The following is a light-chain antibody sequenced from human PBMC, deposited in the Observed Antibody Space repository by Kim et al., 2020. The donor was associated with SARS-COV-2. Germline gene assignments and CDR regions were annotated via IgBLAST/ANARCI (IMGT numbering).Light chain of an antibody. CDR1: QSVLYSPNNKNY. J-gene: IGKJ4*01. CDR2: WAS. CDR3: QQYYSTLALT. Sequence: TINCKSSQSVLYSPNNKNYLAWYQQKPGQPPKLLIYWASTRESGVPDRFSGSGSGTDFTLTISSLQAEDVAVYYCQQYYSTLALTFGGGTKLEI. V-gene: IGKV4-1*01.